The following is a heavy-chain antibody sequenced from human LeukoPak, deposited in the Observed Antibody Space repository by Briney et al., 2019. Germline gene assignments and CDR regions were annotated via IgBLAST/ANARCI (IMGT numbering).Heavy chain of an antibody. D-gene: IGHD6-13*01. CDR1: GYTFTSYY. CDR2: INPSGGST. Sequence: ASVKVSCKASGYTFTSYYMHWVRQAPGQGLEWMGIINPSGGSTSYARKFQGRVTMTRDTSTSTVYMELSSLRSEDTAVYYCAREAAADKVPGDNWFDPWGQGTLVTVSS. V-gene: IGHV1-46*01. J-gene: IGHJ5*02. CDR3: AREAAADKVPGDNWFDP.